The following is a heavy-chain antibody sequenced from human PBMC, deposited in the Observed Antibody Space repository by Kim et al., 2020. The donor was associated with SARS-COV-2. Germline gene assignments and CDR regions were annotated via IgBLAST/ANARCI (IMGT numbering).Heavy chain of an antibody. V-gene: IGHV3-23*01. CDR2: ISGSGGST. CDR3: AKDPSLHSSSPGDAFYI. Sequence: GGSLRLSCAASGFTFSSYAMSWVRQAPGKGLEWVSAISGSGGSTYYAASVKGRFIIARDNTNNTLYLQMNSLRAEETAVYYGAKDPSLHSSSPGDAFYI. CDR1: GFTFSSYA. J-gene: IGHJ3*02. D-gene: IGHD6-6*01.